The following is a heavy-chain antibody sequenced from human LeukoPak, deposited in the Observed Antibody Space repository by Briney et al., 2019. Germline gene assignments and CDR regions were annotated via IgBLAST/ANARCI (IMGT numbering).Heavy chain of an antibody. CDR2: IYYSGTT. D-gene: IGHD3-10*01. J-gene: IGHJ4*02. CDR3: ARTRSRLRFGELPRPSYLDY. V-gene: IGHV4-31*03. Sequence: SETLSLTCTVSGGSISSGAYFWSWIPQHPGKGLDWIGFIYYSGTTYYDPSLKSRVTISVDTSKNQFSLKLSSVIAADTAVYYCARTRSRLRFGELPRPSYLDYWGQGTLVTVSS. CDR1: GGSISSGAYF.